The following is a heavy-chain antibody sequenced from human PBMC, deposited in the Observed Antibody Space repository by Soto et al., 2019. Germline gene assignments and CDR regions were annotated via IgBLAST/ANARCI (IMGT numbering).Heavy chain of an antibody. CDR3: AKEEGYHGSWPVLSNWFDP. CDR1: GFTFSSYA. D-gene: IGHD3-10*01. J-gene: IGHJ5*02. V-gene: IGHV3-23*01. CDR2: ISGSGGST. Sequence: PGGSLRLSCAASGFTFSSYAMSWVRQAPGKGLEWVSAISGSGGSTYYADSVKGRFTISRDNSKNTLYLQMNSLRAEDTAVYYCAKEEGYHGSWPVLSNWFDPWGQGTLVTVSS.